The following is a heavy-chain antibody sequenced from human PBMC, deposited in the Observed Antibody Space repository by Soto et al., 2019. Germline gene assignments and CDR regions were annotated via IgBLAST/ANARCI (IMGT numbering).Heavy chain of an antibody. Sequence: QVQLVQSGAEVKKPGASVKVSCKASGYTFTSYDINWVRQATGQGLEWMGWMNPNSGNTGYAQKFQGRVTMTRNTSISTAYMELSSLRSDDTAVYYCARGRGIAARRGYYYYGMDVWGQGTTVTVSS. D-gene: IGHD6-6*01. V-gene: IGHV1-8*01. J-gene: IGHJ6*02. CDR3: ARGRGIAARRGYYYYGMDV. CDR2: MNPNSGNT. CDR1: GYTFTSYD.